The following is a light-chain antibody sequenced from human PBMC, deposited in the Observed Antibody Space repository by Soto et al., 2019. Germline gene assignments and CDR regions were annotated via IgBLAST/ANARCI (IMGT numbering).Light chain of an antibody. CDR1: QSISSW. J-gene: IGKJ4*01. CDR3: QQYNSYSLT. CDR2: DAS. V-gene: IGKV1-5*01. Sequence: IHLTQSASFLSASVGYRVTITCRASQSISSWLAWYQQKPGKAPKLLIYDASSLESGVPSRFSGSGYGTEFTLTISSLQTDDFATYYCQQYNSYSLTFGGGTKVDIK.